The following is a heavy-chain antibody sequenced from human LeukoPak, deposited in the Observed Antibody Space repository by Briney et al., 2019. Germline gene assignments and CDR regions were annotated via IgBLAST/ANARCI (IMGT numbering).Heavy chain of an antibody. Sequence: PGGSLRLSCAVSGSTFDDDAMHWVRQAPGKGLEWVSGTNWSSASIDYADSVKGRFTISRDNAKNSRYLQMNSLRAEDAALYYCVRDKFWDSPSPRGFFDCWGQGTLVTVSS. V-gene: IGHV3-9*01. CDR3: VRDKFWDSPSPRGFFDC. CDR1: GSTFDDDA. D-gene: IGHD3-16*01. CDR2: TNWSSASI. J-gene: IGHJ4*02.